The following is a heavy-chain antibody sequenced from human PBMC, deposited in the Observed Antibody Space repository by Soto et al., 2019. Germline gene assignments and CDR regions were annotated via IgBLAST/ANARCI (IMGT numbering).Heavy chain of an antibody. Sequence: LRLSCAASGFTVSYYEMNWVRQAPGKGLEWVSHISGIDGSIYYADSVKGRFTISTDNAKNSLYLQMNSLRAEDTAVYYCARSSGAYRPFDSWGQGTQVTVFS. CDR1: GFTVSYYE. V-gene: IGHV3-48*03. D-gene: IGHD2-15*01. J-gene: IGHJ4*02. CDR2: ISGIDGSI. CDR3: ARSSGAYRPFDS.